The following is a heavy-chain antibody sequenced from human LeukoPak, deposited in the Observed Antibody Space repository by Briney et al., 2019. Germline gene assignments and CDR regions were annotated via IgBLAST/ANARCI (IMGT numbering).Heavy chain of an antibody. CDR2: ISAYNGNT. J-gene: IGHJ4*02. CDR3: ARGNGYYDSSGYYFFDY. D-gene: IGHD3-22*01. Sequence: ASVKVSCKASGYTFTSYGISWVRQAPGQGLEWMRWISAYNGNTNYAQKLQGRVTMTTDTSTSTAYMELRSLRSDDTAVYYCARGNGYYDSSGYYFFDYWGQGTLVTVS. CDR1: GYTFTSYG. V-gene: IGHV1-18*01.